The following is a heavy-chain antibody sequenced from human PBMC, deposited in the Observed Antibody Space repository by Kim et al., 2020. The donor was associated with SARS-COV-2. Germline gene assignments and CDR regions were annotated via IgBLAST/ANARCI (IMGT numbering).Heavy chain of an antibody. V-gene: IGHV3-30*03. CDR1: GFTFSTYA. J-gene: IGHJ5*01. CDR3: ARGVWTSGPNGACACYLEA. CDR2: ISKDGNNK. Sequence: GGSLRLSCAASGFTFSTYAMHWVRQAPGKGSEWVAVISKDGNNKYYADSVKGRFTISRDNSKNTLFLQMDSLRPEDTAVYYCARGVWTSGPNGACACYLEAWGHRALVTVSS. D-gene: IGHD2-21*02.